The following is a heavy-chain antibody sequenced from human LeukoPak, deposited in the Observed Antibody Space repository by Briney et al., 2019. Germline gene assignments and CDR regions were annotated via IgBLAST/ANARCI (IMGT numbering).Heavy chain of an antibody. Sequence: SETLSLTCTVSGVSISSSSYYWGWIRQPPGKGLEWIGSIYYSGSTYYNPSLKSRVTISVDTSKNQFSLKLRSVTAADTAVYYCATYTNYKNWIDPWGQGTLVTVSS. J-gene: IGHJ5*02. CDR1: GVSISSSSYY. V-gene: IGHV4-39*07. CDR2: IYYSGST. CDR3: ATYTNYKNWIDP. D-gene: IGHD4/OR15-4a*01.